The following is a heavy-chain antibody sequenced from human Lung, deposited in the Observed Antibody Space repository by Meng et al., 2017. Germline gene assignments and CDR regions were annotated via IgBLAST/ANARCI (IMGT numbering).Heavy chain of an antibody. CDR1: GFTFRSYW. J-gene: IGHJ4*02. Sequence: VALVEAGGGVVQPGGSLRLSCAASGFTFRSYWMHWVRQAPGKGLVWVSRIRGDGGSIVYADSVKGRFTISRDNAKNTLFLQMNSLRAEDTVVYYCARESGYFEYWGQGILVTVSS. CDR2: IRGDGGSI. V-gene: IGHV3-74*03. CDR3: ARESGYFEY.